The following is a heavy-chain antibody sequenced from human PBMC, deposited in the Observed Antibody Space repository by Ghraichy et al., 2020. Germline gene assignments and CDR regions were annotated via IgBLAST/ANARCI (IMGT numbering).Heavy chain of an antibody. D-gene: IGHD2-21*01. V-gene: IGHV3-23*01. CDR3: ASGCGGACYYSNF. CDR2: ITGSGDTT. J-gene: IGHJ4*02. Sequence: GGSLRLSCAASGFTFSSYAMTWARQAPGKGLEWVSAITGSGDTTNYADSVRGRFTVSRDNSKNTLYLQMNSLRAEDTALYYCASGCGGACYYSNFWGQGTLVTVSS. CDR1: GFTFSSYA.